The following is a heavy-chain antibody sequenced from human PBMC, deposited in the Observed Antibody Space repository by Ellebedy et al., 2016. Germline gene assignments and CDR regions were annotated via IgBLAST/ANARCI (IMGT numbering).Heavy chain of an antibody. V-gene: IGHV1-24*01. CDR2: FDPEDGET. CDR1: GYTLTELS. J-gene: IGHJ4*02. Sequence: ASVKVSCXVSGYTLTELSMHWVRQAPGKGLEWMGGFDPEDGETIYAQKFQGRVTMTRDMSTSTAYMELSSLRSEDTAVYYCAAEWGLPRDGFHWGQGTLVTVSS. CDR3: AAEWGLPRDGFH. D-gene: IGHD5-24*01.